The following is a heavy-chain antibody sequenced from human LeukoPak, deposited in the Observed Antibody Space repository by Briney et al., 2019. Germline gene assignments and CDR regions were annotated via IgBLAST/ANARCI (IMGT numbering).Heavy chain of an antibody. D-gene: IGHD4-23*01. V-gene: IGHV4-59*08. CDR1: GGSISSYY. Sequence: PSETLSLTCTVSGGSISSYYWSWIRQPPGKGLEWIGYIYYSGSTNYNPSLKSRVTISVDTSKNQFSLKLSSVTAADTAVYYCAVGGATVLKRWYFDYWGQGTLVTVSS. J-gene: IGHJ4*02. CDR3: AVGGATVLKRWYFDY. CDR2: IYYSGST.